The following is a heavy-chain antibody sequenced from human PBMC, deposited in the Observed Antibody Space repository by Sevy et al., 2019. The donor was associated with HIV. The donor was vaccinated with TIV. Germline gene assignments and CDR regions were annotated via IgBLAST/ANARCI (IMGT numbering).Heavy chain of an antibody. CDR1: GGSISSYY. CDR3: ASEVRGYCSSTSCYRGGWFDP. J-gene: IGHJ5*02. CDR2: IYTSGST. D-gene: IGHD2-2*02. V-gene: IGHV4-4*07. Sequence: SETLSLTCTVSGGSISSYYWSWIRQPAGKGLEWIGRIYTSGSTNYNPALKSRVTMSVDTSKNQFSLKLGSVTAADTAVYYCASEVRGYCSSTSCYRGGWFDPWGQGTLVTVSS.